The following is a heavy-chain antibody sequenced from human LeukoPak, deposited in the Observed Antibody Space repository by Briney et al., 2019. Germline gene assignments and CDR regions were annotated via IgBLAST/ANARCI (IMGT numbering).Heavy chain of an antibody. CDR1: GGSISSYY. Sequence: SETLSLTCTVSGGSISSYYWSWIRQPPGKGLEWIGYIYYSGSTNYNPSLKSRVTISVDTSKNQFSLKLSSVTAADTAVYYCARRQTLAAAGPGYDCWGQGTLVTVSS. V-gene: IGHV4-59*01. CDR2: IYYSGST. CDR3: ARRQTLAAAGPGYDC. D-gene: IGHD6-13*01. J-gene: IGHJ4*02.